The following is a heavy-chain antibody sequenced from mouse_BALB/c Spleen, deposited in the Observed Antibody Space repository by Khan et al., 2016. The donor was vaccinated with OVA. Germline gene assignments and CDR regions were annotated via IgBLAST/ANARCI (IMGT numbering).Heavy chain of an antibody. V-gene: IGHV2-2*02. CDR1: GFSLTNYS. CDR3: ARRGYDYGRGAWFAY. Sequence: QVQLKESGPGLVQPSQSLSITCTVSGFSLTNYSVHWVRQSPGKGLEWLGVIWSAGSTDYNAAFISRLSISKDTSRSQVFFKMNSLQPNDTAIYYCARRGYDYGRGAWFAYWGQGTLVTVSA. D-gene: IGHD2-4*01. J-gene: IGHJ3*01. CDR2: IWSAGST.